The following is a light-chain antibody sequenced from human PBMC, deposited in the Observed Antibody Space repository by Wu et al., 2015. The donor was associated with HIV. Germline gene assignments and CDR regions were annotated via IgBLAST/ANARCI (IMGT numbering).Light chain of an antibody. CDR2: GTS. CDR3: QQYNDWPGFT. J-gene: IGKJ3*01. Sequence: EIVMTQSPATLSVSPGERATLSCRASQSVSSNLAWYQQKPGQAPRLLLYGTSTRAPGIPARFSGSGSGTEFTLTINSMQSEDFAVYYCQQYNDWPGFTFGPGTKWISN. CDR1: QSVSSN. V-gene: IGKV3-15*01.